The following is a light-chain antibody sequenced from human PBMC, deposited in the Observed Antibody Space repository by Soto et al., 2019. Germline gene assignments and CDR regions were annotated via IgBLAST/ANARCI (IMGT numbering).Light chain of an antibody. Sequence: QSVLTQPPSASGTPGQRGTISCSGSSSNIGSNCVYWYQQLPGTAPKLLIYRNNQRPSGVPDRFSGSKSGTSASLAISGLRSEDEADYYCAAWDDSLSVRYVFGTGTKVTVL. CDR1: SSNIGSNC. J-gene: IGLJ1*01. CDR3: AAWDDSLSVRYV. V-gene: IGLV1-47*01. CDR2: RNN.